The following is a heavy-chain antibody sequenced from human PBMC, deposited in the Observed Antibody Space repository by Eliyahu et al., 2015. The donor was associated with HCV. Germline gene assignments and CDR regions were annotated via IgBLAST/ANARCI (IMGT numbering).Heavy chain of an antibody. Sequence: QVQLVQSGAEVKKPGASVKVSCKASGYTFTSYAMXWVRQAPGQRLEWMGWINAGNGNTKYSQKFQGRVTITRDTSASTAYMELSSLRSEDTAVYYCARAGLWFGELLYGELDYWGQGTLVTVSS. CDR3: ARAGLWFGELLYGELDY. CDR1: GYTFTSYA. D-gene: IGHD3-10*01. V-gene: IGHV1-3*01. CDR2: INAGNGNT. J-gene: IGHJ4*02.